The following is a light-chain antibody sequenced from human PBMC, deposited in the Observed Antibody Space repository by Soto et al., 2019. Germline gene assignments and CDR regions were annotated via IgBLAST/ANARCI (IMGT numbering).Light chain of an antibody. Sequence: DIQMTQSPSSLSASIGDRVTITCQASQDITNFLNWYQQKPGKAPKLLIYDASNLETGVPSRFSGSGSETDFAFTISSLQPEDIATYYCQQYDSLPITFGQGTRLEI. J-gene: IGKJ5*01. CDR1: QDITNF. CDR2: DAS. CDR3: QQYDSLPIT. V-gene: IGKV1-33*01.